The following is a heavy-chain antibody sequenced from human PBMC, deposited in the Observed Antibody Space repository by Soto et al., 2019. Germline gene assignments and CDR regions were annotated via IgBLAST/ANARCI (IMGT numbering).Heavy chain of an antibody. V-gene: IGHV4-4*07. J-gene: IGHJ6*02. CDR1: GGSISGYY. D-gene: IGHD3-10*01. Sequence: SETLSLTCTVSGGSISGYYWSWIRQPAGKGLEWIGRIYTSGSTNYNPSLKSRDTMSVDTSKNQFSLKLSSVTAADTAVYYCARDQLGERYYYGMDVWGQGTTVTVS. CDR2: IYTSGST. CDR3: ARDQLGERYYYGMDV.